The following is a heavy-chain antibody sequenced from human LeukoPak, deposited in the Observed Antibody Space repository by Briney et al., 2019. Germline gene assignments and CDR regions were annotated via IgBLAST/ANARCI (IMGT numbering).Heavy chain of an antibody. CDR2: IRYDGSNK. CDR1: GFTFSTSG. CDR3: ARHRTRLNWFDP. Sequence: GGSLRLSCAASGFTFSTSGMHWVRQAPGKGLEWVAFIRYDGSNKYYADSVKGRFTISRDNSKNTLYLQMNSLRAEDTAVYYCARHRTRLNWFDPWGQGTLVTVSS. J-gene: IGHJ5*02. D-gene: IGHD1-1*01. V-gene: IGHV3-30*02.